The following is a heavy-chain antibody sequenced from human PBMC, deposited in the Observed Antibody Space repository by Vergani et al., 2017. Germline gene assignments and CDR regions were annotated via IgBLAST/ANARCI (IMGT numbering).Heavy chain of an antibody. CDR3: ARLRASSPHAFDI. CDR2: IDYSGST. CDR1: GGSISSSSYY. J-gene: IGHJ3*02. V-gene: IGHV4-39*07. Sequence: QLQLQESGPGLVKPSETLSLTCTVSGGSISSSSYYWGWIRQPPGKGLEWIGSIDYSGSTYYNPSLKSRVTISVDTSKNQFSLKLSSVTAADTAVYYCARLRASSPHAFDIWGQGTMVTVSS.